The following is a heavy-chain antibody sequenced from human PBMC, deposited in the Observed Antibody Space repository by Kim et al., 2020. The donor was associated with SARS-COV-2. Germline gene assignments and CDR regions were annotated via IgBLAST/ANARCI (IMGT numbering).Heavy chain of an antibody. Sequence: GGSLRLSCAASGFTFSSYGMHWVRQAPGKGLEWVAVIWYDGSNKYYADSVKGRFTISRDNSKNTLYLQMNSLRAEDTAVYYCASSTSSLVVPAATLGYWGQGTLVTVSS. CDR2: IWYDGSNK. V-gene: IGHV3-33*01. J-gene: IGHJ4*02. D-gene: IGHD2-2*01. CDR1: GFTFSSYG. CDR3: ASSTSSLVVPAATLGY.